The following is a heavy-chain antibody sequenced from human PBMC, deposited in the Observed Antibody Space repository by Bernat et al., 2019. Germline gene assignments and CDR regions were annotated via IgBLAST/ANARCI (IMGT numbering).Heavy chain of an antibody. CDR1: GFTFSSYA. V-gene: IGHV3-64*01. D-gene: IGHD2-15*01. Sequence: EVQLVESGGGLVQPVGSLRLSCAASGFTFSSYAMHWVRQAPGKGLEYVSAISSNGGSTYYANSVKGRFTISRDNSKNTLYLQMGSLRAEDMAVYYCAGGDIVVVVAATLFGGMDVWGQGTTVTVSS. CDR3: AGGDIVVVVAATLFGGMDV. J-gene: IGHJ6*02. CDR2: ISSNGGST.